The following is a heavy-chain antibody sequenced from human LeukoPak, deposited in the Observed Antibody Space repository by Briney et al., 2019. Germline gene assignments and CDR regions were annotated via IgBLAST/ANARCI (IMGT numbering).Heavy chain of an antibody. CDR2: IIPIFGTA. CDR1: GGTFSSYA. J-gene: IGHJ3*02. Sequence: EASVKVSCKASGGTFSSYAISWVRQAPGQGLEWMGGIIPIFGTANYAQKFQGRVTITADESTSIAYMELSSLRSEDTAVYYCARTDTAMVDDAFDIWGQGTMVTVSS. CDR3: ARTDTAMVDDAFDI. V-gene: IGHV1-69*13. D-gene: IGHD5-18*01.